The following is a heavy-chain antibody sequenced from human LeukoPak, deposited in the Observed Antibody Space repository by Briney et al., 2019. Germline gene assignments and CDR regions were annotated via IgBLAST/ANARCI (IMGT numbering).Heavy chain of an antibody. J-gene: IGHJ4*02. CDR3: ARSVPRRDGYNSNSVDY. D-gene: IGHD5-24*01. V-gene: IGHV4-59*08. CDR1: GGSISSYH. CDR2: IYYSGST. Sequence: SETLSLTCTASGGSISSYHWSWIRQPPGKGLEWIGDIYYSGSTNYNPSLKSRVTISAETSKNQFSLKLRSVTAADAAVYYCARSVPRRDGYNSNSVDYWGQGTLVTVSS.